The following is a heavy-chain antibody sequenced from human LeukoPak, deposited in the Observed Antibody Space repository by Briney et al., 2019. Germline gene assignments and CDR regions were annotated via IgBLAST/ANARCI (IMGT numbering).Heavy chain of an antibody. D-gene: IGHD3-9*01. Sequence: GASLKVSCKASGYTFTSYGISWVRQAPGQGLDWMGRISAYNGSTNYPQKLQGRVTMTTDTSTSTAYMELRSLRSDDTAVYYCASSVILTGYYTDYYYGMDVWGKGTTVTVSS. CDR1: GYTFTSYG. V-gene: IGHV1-18*04. CDR3: ASSVILTGYYTDYYYGMDV. CDR2: ISAYNGST. J-gene: IGHJ6*04.